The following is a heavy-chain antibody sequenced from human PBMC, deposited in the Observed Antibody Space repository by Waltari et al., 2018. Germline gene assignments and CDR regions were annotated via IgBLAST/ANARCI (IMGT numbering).Heavy chain of an antibody. D-gene: IGHD3-16*01. V-gene: IGHV4-59*11. CDR1: GGSISSHY. J-gene: IGHJ4*02. CDR2: IYYSGST. Sequence: QVQLQESGPGLVKPSETLSLTCTVSGGSISSHYWSWIRQPPGKGLEWIGYIYYSGSTNYNPSLKGRVTISVDTSKNQFSLKLSSVTAADTAVYYCARVTFGGVIDYWGQGTLVTVSS. CDR3: ARVTFGGVIDY.